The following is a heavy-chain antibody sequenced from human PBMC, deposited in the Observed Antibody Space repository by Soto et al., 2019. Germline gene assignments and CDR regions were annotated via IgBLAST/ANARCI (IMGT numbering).Heavy chain of an antibody. CDR3: WRLYYEFLTASYNVGAAHAFDF. Sequence: QVQLVQSGAEVKKPGASMKVSCKASGYTFTTYGLSWVRQAPGQGLEWMGWISPYNGHTTYAQKPQGRVTMTTEKSTTTAFMELRSRISDDKAIYYCWRLYYEFLTASYNVGAAHAFDFWGQGTMVTVSS. D-gene: IGHD3-9*01. CDR2: ISPYNGHT. J-gene: IGHJ3*01. CDR1: GYTFTTYG. V-gene: IGHV1-18*01.